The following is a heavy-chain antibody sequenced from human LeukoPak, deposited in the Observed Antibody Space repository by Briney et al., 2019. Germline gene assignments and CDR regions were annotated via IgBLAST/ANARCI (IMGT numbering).Heavy chain of an antibody. J-gene: IGHJ4*02. V-gene: IGHV4-59*01. CDR3: ASMCSSGWYYFDN. CDR1: GASISSYY. CDR2: IYYSGST. D-gene: IGHD6-19*01. Sequence: PSETLSLTCTVSGASISSYYWSWIRQPPGRGLEWIGYIYYSGSTNYNPSLKSRVTISVDTSKNHFSLNLTSVTAADTAMYYCASMCSSGWYYFDNWGQGSLVTVSS.